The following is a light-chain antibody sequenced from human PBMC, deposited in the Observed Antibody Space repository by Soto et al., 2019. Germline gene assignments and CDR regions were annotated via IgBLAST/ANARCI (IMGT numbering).Light chain of an antibody. V-gene: IGKV3-15*01. CDR1: QSISST. Sequence: EIVLTQSPDTLSLSPGERATLSCRASQSISSTQLVWYQQRPGQAPSLLIFGASRRATGFPARFSGSGSGTDFTLTISSLQSEDFAVYYCQQYDNWPWTFGQGTKVDIK. CDR2: GAS. J-gene: IGKJ1*01. CDR3: QQYDNWPWT.